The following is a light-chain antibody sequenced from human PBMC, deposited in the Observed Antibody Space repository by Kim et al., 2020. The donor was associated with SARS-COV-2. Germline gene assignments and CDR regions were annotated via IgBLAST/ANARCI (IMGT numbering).Light chain of an antibody. V-gene: IGLV1-44*01. CDR1: SSNIGSNS. CDR3: ASWDDSLNGVV. Sequence: HRVTISCSGSSSNIGSNSVNWYQHLPGTAPELLMYSNNQRPSGVSDRFSGSKSGTSASLAISGLQSDDEADYYCASWDDSLNGVVFGGGTKVTVL. CDR2: SNN. J-gene: IGLJ2*01.